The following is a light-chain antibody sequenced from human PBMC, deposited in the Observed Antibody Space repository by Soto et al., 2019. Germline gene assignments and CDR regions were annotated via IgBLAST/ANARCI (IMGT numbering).Light chain of an antibody. CDR3: QQSYRRPYT. V-gene: IGKV1-39*01. CDR1: QSINIY. Sequence: IQMTQSPSSLSASVGDSVTVTCRASQSINIYLNWYQQKPGKAPTLLIYGASSLQSGVPSRFTGGGSRTDFTHTISSLQPEDFATYYCQQSYRRPYTVGQGTKLEIK. CDR2: GAS. J-gene: IGKJ2*01.